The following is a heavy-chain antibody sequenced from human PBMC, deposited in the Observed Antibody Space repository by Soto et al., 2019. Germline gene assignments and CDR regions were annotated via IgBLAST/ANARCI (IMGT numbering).Heavy chain of an antibody. Sequence: SETLSLTCTVSGGSISSGGYYWSWIRQHPGKGLEWIGYIYYSGSTYYNPSLKSRVTISVDTSKNQFSLKLSSVTAADTAVYYCARAQAAAEAEYFQHWGQGTLVTVSS. CDR3: ARAQAAAEAEYFQH. CDR2: IYYSGST. CDR1: GGSISSGGYY. J-gene: IGHJ1*01. V-gene: IGHV4-31*03. D-gene: IGHD6-13*01.